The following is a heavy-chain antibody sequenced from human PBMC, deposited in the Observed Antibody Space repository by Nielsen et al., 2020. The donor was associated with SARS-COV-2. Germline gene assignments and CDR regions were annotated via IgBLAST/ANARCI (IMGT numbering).Heavy chain of an antibody. V-gene: IGHV1-3*01. D-gene: IGHD5-18*01. J-gene: IGHJ4*02. Sequence: ASVKVSCKASGYTFTSYAMHWVRQAPGQRLEWMGWINAGNGNTKYSQKFQGRVTMTRDTSTSTVYMELSSLRSEDTAVYYCARVDTAMVTYYWGQGTLVTVSS. CDR3: ARVDTAMVTYY. CDR2: INAGNGNT. CDR1: GYTFTSYA.